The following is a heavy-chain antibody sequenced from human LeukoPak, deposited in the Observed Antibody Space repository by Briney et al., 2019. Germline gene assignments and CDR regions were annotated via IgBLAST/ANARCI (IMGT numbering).Heavy chain of an antibody. CDR2: INHSGST. J-gene: IGHJ4*02. V-gene: IGHV4-34*01. CDR1: GGSFSGYY. D-gene: IGHD6-13*01. CDR3: ARERAAGNPSHFDY. Sequence: SETLSLTCAVYGGSFSGYYRSWIRQPPGKGLEWIGEINHSGSTNYNPSLKSRVTISLDTSKNQFSLKMNSMTAADTAVYYCARERAAGNPSHFDYWGQGSLVTVSS.